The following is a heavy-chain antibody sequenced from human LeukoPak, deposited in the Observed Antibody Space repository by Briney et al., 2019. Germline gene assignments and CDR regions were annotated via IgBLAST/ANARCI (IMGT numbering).Heavy chain of an antibody. Sequence: PGRSLRLSCAASGFTFSSYAMHWVRQAPGKGLVWVSRIRSDGGSSTYADSVKGRFTISRDNAKNTLYLQMNTLRAEDTAVYYCVRDLDLGGYSSFVSWGQGTLVTVSS. V-gene: IGHV3-74*01. CDR1: GFTFSSYA. CDR3: VRDLDLGGYSSFVS. J-gene: IGHJ4*02. D-gene: IGHD4-23*01. CDR2: IRSDGGSS.